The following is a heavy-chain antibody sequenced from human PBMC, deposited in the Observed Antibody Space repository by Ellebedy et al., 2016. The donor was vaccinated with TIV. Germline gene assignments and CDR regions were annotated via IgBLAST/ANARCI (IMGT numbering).Heavy chain of an antibody. CDR2: ISGSGVGT. CDR3: AKSGDYCSSTSCPIYYDY. D-gene: IGHD2-2*01. CDR1: GFTFSSYA. V-gene: IGHV3-23*01. J-gene: IGHJ4*02. Sequence: GGSLRLSXAASGFTFSSYAMSWVRQAPGKGLEWVSTISGSGVGTYYADSVKGRFTISRDNSKNTLYLQMNSLRAEDTAVYYCAKSGDYCSSTSCPIYYDYWGQGTLVTVSS.